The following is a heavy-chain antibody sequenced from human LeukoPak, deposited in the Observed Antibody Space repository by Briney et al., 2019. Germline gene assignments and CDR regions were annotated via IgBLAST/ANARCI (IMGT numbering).Heavy chain of an antibody. CDR2: IYYSGST. Sequence: SETLSLTCTVSGGSISSYYWSWIRQPPGKGLEWIGYIYYSGSTNYNPSLKSRVTISVDTSKNQFSLKLSSVTAAYTAVYYCARAGEQQLVGWFDPWGQGTLVTVSS. D-gene: IGHD6-13*01. V-gene: IGHV4-59*01. CDR3: ARAGEQQLVGWFDP. CDR1: GGSISSYY. J-gene: IGHJ5*02.